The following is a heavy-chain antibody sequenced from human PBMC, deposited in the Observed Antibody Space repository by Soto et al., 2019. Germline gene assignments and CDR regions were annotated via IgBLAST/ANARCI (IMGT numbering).Heavy chain of an antibody. CDR2: INHSGST. J-gene: IGHJ6*02. V-gene: IGHV4-34*01. CDR3: ASYSSSWYSHYGMDV. Sequence: TSETLSLTCAVYGGSFSGYYWSWIRQPPGKGLEWIGEINHSGSTNYNPSLKSRVTISVDTSKNQFSLKLSSVTAADTAVYYCASYSSSWYSHYGMDVWGQGTTVTVSS. D-gene: IGHD6-13*01. CDR1: GGSFSGYY.